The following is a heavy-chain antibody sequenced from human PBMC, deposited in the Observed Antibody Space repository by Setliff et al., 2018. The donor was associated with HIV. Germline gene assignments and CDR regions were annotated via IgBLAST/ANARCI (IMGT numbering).Heavy chain of an antibody. CDR3: ARGRKAVGDWFDP. V-gene: IGHV4-4*07. CDR2: IHSNGNT. D-gene: IGHD1-26*01. CDR1: GGSINYYY. Sequence: SETLSLTCTVSGGSINYYYWNWIRQPAGKGLEWLGRIHSNGNTNFNPSLKSRINMSVDMSKNQVSMKLTSVTAADTALYYCARGRKAVGDWFDPWGQGIQVTVSS. J-gene: IGHJ5*02.